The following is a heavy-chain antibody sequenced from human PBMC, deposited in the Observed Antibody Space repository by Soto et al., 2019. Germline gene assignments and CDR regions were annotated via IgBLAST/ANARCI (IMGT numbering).Heavy chain of an antibody. D-gene: IGHD3-22*01. V-gene: IGHV4-59*01. CDR2: IYYSGRT. J-gene: IGHJ6*02. CDR3: ARDYYYDSRGYPGAYYYAMDV. CDR1: GGSFSSYY. Sequence: PSETLSLTCTVSGGSFSSYYWSWIRQPPGKGLEWIGHIYYSGRTNYNPSLKSRVTISGDTSKNQLSLKLSSVTAADTAVYYCARDYYYDSRGYPGAYYYAMDVWGQGTTVTVSS.